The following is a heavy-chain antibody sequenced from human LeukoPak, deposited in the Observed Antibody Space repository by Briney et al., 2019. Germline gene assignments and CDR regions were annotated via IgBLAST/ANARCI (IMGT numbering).Heavy chain of an antibody. J-gene: IGHJ4*02. CDR3: ARGYSYGPYY. CDR2: INHSGST. D-gene: IGHD5-18*01. CDR1: GFTFSSYA. V-gene: IGHV4-34*01. Sequence: KTGGSLRLSCAASGFTFSSYAMSWIRQPPGKGLEWIGEINHSGSTNYNPSLKSRATISVDTSKNQFSLKLSSVTAADTAVYYCARGYSYGPYYWGQGTLVTVSS.